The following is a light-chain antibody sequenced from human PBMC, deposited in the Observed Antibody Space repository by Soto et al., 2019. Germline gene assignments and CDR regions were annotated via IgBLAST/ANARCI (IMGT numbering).Light chain of an antibody. CDR1: QSISSN. V-gene: IGKV3-15*01. Sequence: EMVMTQSPATLSVSPGERATLSCRASQSISSNLAWYQQKPGQAPRLLIYGASTRATGIPARFSGSGSGTEFTLTISSLQSEDFAVYYCQQYHKWPPYTFGQGTKVDIK. CDR2: GAS. CDR3: QQYHKWPPYT. J-gene: IGKJ2*01.